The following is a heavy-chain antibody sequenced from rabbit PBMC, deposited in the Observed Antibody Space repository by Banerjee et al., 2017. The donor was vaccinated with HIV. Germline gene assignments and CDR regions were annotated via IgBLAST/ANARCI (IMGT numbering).Heavy chain of an antibody. CDR3: AREDDDYGDYYFDL. CDR2: PHAGFSGDT. Sequence: QQQLEESGGGLVKPEGSLTLTCTAAGFELSSSYYISWVRQAPGKGLEWIACPHAGFSGDTDYASWAKGRFTISKTSSTTVTLQMTSLTAADTATYFCAREDDDYGDYYFDLWGPGTLVTVS. D-gene: IGHD2-1*01. J-gene: IGHJ4*01. CDR1: GFELSSSYY. V-gene: IGHV1S45*01.